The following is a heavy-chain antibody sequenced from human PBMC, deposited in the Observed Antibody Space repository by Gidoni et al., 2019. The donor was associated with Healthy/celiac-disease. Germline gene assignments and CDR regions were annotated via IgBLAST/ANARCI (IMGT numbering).Heavy chain of an antibody. Sequence: EVQLVESGGGLVKPGGSLRLSCAASGFTFSSYSMNWVRQAPGKGLEWVSSISSSSSYIYYADSVKGRFTISRDNAKNSLYLQMNSLRAKDTAVYYCARAGCSSTSCPDAFDIWGQGTMVTVSS. CDR1: GFTFSSYS. D-gene: IGHD2-2*01. J-gene: IGHJ3*02. CDR3: ARAGCSSTSCPDAFDI. V-gene: IGHV3-21*01. CDR2: ISSSSSYI.